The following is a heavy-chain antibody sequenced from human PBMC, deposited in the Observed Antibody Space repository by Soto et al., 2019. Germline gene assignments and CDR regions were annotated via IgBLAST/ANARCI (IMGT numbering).Heavy chain of an antibody. D-gene: IGHD1-26*01. CDR3: ARERREVGATGHNWFDP. J-gene: IGHJ5*02. Sequence: SETLSLTCTVSGGSISSSSYYWSWIRQPPGKGLEWIGYIYYSGSTNYNPSLKSRVTISVDTSKNPFSLKLSSVTAADTSVYYCARERREVGATGHNWFDPWGQGTLVTVSS. CDR2: IYYSGST. V-gene: IGHV4-61*01. CDR1: GGSISSSSYY.